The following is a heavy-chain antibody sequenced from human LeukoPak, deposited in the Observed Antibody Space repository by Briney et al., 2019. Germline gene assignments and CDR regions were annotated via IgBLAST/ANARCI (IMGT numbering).Heavy chain of an antibody. CDR2: ISTSSSYI. J-gene: IGHJ6*03. CDR3: ARTIYEIVGTFYYYYYMDV. V-gene: IGHV3-21*01. Sequence: GGSLRLSCAASGFAFSNYAMHWVRQAPGKGLEWVSSISTSSSYIYYADSVKGRFTISRDNAKNSLFLQMNSLRAEDAAVYYCARTIYEIVGTFYYYYYMDVWGKGTTVTVSS. D-gene: IGHD1-26*01. CDR1: GFAFSNYA.